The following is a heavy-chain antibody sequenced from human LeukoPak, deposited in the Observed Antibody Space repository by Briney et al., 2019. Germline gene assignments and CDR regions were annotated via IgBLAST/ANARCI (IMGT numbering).Heavy chain of an antibody. V-gene: IGHV4-59*08. D-gene: IGHD5-18*01. CDR3: ARHWIQLSYGMDV. Sequence: SETLSLTCTVSGGSISSYYWSWIRQPPGKGLEWIGYIYYSGSTNYSPSLKSRVTISVDTSKNQFSLKLSSVTAADTAVYYCARHWIQLSYGMDVWGQGTTVTVSS. J-gene: IGHJ6*02. CDR2: IYYSGST. CDR1: GGSISSYY.